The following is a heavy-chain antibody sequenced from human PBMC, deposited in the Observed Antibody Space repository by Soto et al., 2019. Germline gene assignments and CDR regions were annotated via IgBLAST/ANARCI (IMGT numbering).Heavy chain of an antibody. CDR3: ARGNYGGFDY. J-gene: IGHJ4*02. Sequence: EVQLVESGGGLVEPGGSLRLSCAASGFTFSYYWMHWVRQTPEKGLVWVARIYSDGSATTYADSVKGRFTISRDNSKNTLYPQMNSLRADDAAVYYCARGNYGGFDYWGQGTLVTVSS. CDR2: IYSDGSAT. CDR1: GFTFSYYW. D-gene: IGHD4-17*01. V-gene: IGHV3-74*03.